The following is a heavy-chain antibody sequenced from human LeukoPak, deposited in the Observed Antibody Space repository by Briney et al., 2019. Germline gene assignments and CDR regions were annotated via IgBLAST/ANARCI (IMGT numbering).Heavy chain of an antibody. D-gene: IGHD5-18*01. CDR3: ARDGEYIDGGIQKDY. CDR1: GYTFTSYD. J-gene: IGHJ4*02. Sequence: ASVKVSCKASGYTFTSYDINWVRQATGQGLEWMGWISAYNGNTNYAQKLQGRVTMTTDTSTSTAYMELRSLRSDDTAVYYCARDGEYIDGGIQKDYWGQGTLVTVSS. V-gene: IGHV1-18*01. CDR2: ISAYNGNT.